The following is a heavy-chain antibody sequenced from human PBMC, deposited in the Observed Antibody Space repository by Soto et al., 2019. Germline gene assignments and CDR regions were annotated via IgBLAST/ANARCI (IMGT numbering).Heavy chain of an antibody. CDR2: IYYSGST. J-gene: IGHJ6*02. D-gene: IGHD2-2*02. V-gene: IGHV4-59*01. Sequence: PSETLSLTCTVSGGSISSYYWSWIRQPPGKGLEWIGYIYYSGSTNYNPSLKSRVTISVDTSKNQFSLKLSSVTAADTAVYYCARGRIVVVPAAIQDYYYYGMDVWGQGTTVTVSS. CDR3: ARGRIVVVPAAIQDYYYYGMDV. CDR1: GGSISSYY.